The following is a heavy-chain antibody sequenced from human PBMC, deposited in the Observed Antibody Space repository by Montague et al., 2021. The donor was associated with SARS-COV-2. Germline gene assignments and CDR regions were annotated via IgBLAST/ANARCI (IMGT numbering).Heavy chain of an antibody. D-gene: IGHD3-22*01. CDR3: ASPTYYYGSSGSDAFDI. CDR2: IYYSGSN. V-gene: IGHV4-39*01. J-gene: IGHJ3*02. Sequence: SETLSLTCTVSGGSISSSSYYWGWIRQPPGKGLEWIGSIYYSGSNYYNPSLKSRVTISVDTSKNQFSLKLSSVTAADTAVYYCASPTYYYGSSGSDAFDIWGQGTMVTVSS. CDR1: GGSISSSSYY.